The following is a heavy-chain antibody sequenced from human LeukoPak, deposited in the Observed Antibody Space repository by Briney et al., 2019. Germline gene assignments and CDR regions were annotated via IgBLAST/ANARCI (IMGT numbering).Heavy chain of an antibody. J-gene: IGHJ3*02. CDR3: ARSIIVVVAAGALDI. V-gene: IGHV4-59*08. CDR1: GDSISSYY. Sequence: KTSETLSLTCTVSGDSISSYYWSWIRQPPGKGLEWIGYIYHSGNTNSNPSLKSRVTISVDTTKNQFSLKLSSVTAADTAVYYCARSIIVVVAAGALDIWGQGTMVTVSS. D-gene: IGHD2-21*02. CDR2: IYHSGNT.